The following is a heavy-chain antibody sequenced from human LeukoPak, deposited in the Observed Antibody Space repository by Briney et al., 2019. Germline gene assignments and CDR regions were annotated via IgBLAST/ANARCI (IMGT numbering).Heavy chain of an antibody. CDR2: IIPILGTA. CDR1: GYTFTSYY. Sequence: SVKVSCKASGYTFTSYYIHWVRQAPGQGRVGMGGIIPILGTANYAQTFQGRVTITADVPTSTAYMELRSLKSEDTAVYYCARMGPDYDDSSGYLCWFDPCGQGTLVTVSS. D-gene: IGHD3-22*01. CDR3: ARMGPDYDDSSGYLCWFDP. J-gene: IGHJ5*02. V-gene: IGHV1-69*13.